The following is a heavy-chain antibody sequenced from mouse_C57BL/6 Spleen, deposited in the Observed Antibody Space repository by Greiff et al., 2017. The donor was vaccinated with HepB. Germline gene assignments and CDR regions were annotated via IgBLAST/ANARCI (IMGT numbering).Heavy chain of an antibody. V-gene: IGHV1-15*01. Sequence: QVQLLQSGAELVRPGASVTLSCKASGYTFTDYEMHWVKQTPVHGLEWIGAIDPETGGTAYNQKFKGKAILTADKSSSTAYMELRSLTSEDSAVYYCTRYSGYPLYAMDYWGQGTSVTVSS. D-gene: IGHD3-2*02. J-gene: IGHJ4*01. CDR3: TRYSGYPLYAMDY. CDR2: IDPETGGT. CDR1: GYTFTDYE.